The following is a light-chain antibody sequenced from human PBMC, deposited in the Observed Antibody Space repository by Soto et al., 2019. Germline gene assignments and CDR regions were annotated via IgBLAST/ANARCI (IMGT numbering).Light chain of an antibody. J-gene: IGLJ3*02. CDR1: SSDVGGDNY. Sequence: QSALTQPPSASGSPGQSVTISCTGTSSDVGGDNYVSWYQQHPGKAPKLMIYEVSKRPSGVPDRFSGSKSGNTASLPVSGLQAEDEADYYCSSYAGSNNLVFGGGTKLTVL. CDR3: SSYAGSNNLV. V-gene: IGLV2-8*01. CDR2: EVS.